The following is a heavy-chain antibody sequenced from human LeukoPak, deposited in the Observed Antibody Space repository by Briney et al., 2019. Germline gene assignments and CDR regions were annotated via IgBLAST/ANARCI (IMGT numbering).Heavy chain of an antibody. J-gene: IGHJ6*03. V-gene: IGHV1-18*01. D-gene: IGHD3-10*01. CDR1: GYTFTSYG. CDR2: ISAYNGNT. CDR3: ARSGAPNYYYYYMDV. Sequence: GASVKVSCKASGYTFTSYGISWVRQAPGQGLEWMGWISAYNGNTNYAQKLQGRVTMTTDTSTSTAYMELRSLKSDDTAVYYCARSGAPNYYYYYMDVWGKGTTVTISS.